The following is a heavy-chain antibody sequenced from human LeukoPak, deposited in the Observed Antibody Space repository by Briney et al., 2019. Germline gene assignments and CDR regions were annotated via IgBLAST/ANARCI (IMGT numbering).Heavy chain of an antibody. D-gene: IGHD3-22*01. Sequence: TGVSLRLSCAASVFTFSRYSMKWVPQAPAKGLECVSCITSRSSYIYYADSVKGRFTIGRDNAKNSLYLQMNSLRAEDTAVYYCARDRGRYDSSGYYYEGYFDYWGQGTLVTVSS. J-gene: IGHJ4*02. V-gene: IGHV3-21*01. CDR2: ITSRSSYI. CDR3: ARDRGRYDSSGYYYEGYFDY. CDR1: VFTFSRYS.